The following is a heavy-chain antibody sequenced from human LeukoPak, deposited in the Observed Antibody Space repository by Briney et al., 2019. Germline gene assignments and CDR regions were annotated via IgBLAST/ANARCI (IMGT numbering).Heavy chain of an antibody. CDR3: ARGSTILY. CDR2: INHSGST. J-gene: IGHJ4*02. D-gene: IGHD5/OR15-5a*01. CDR1: GGSFSGYY. V-gene: IGHV4-34*01. Sequence: PSETLSLTCAVHGGSFSGYYWSWIRQPPGKGLEWIGEINHSGSTNYNPSLKSRVTISVDTSKNQFSLKLSSVTAADTAVYYCARGSTILYWGQGTLVTVSS.